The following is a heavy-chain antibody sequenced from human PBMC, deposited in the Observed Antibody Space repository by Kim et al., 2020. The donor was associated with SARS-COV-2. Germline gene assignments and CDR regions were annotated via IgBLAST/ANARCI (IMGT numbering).Heavy chain of an antibody. Sequence: NYIPSLRSRVSISVDPSKNPFTLKLSSVTAADTAVYYCAKTGGYVSSFQHWGQGNLVSVSS. V-gene: IGHV4-59*01. J-gene: IGHJ1*01. D-gene: IGHD6-13*01. CDR3: AKTGGYVSSFQH.